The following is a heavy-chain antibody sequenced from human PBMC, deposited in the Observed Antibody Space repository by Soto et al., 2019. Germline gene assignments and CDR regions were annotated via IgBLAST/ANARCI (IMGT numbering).Heavy chain of an antibody. CDR3: ARSRFEILTGPFDS. J-gene: IGHJ5*01. V-gene: IGHV2-5*01. CDR1: GFSLSNTGMT. D-gene: IGHD3-9*01. Sequence: SGPTLVNPTQTLTLPCTFSGFSLSNTGMTVGWNRQPPGKALEWLALIYWHDDKRYNPSLKNRLTIAKDTSKNQVVLTLTNVGPVDTATYYCARSRFEILTGPFDSWGQGTLVTVSS. CDR2: IYWHDDK.